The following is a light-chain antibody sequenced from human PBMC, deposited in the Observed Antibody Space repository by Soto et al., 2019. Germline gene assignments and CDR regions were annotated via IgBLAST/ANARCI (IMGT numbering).Light chain of an antibody. Sequence: EIVLTQSPATLSLSPGERATLSCRASQNIEGYLAWYQQKPGQAPRLLIYDASNRATAIPARFSGSGSGTDFTLTITSLEPEDFAVYYCQQRKIWPPLTFGQGTRLEIK. J-gene: IGKJ5*01. CDR3: QQRKIWPPLT. CDR1: QNIEGY. CDR2: DAS. V-gene: IGKV3-11*01.